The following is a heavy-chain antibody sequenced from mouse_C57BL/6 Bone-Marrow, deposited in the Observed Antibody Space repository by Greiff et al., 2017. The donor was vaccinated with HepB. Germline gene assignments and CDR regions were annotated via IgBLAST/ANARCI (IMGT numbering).Heavy chain of an antibody. CDR2: IHPNSGST. CDR3: ARERGYGSSSFAY. V-gene: IGHV1-64*01. J-gene: IGHJ3*01. D-gene: IGHD1-1*01. CDR1: GYTFTSYW. Sequence: QVQLQQPGAELVKPGASVKLSCKASGYTFTSYWMHWVKQRPGQGLEWIGMIHPNSGSTNYNEKFKSKATLTVDKSSSTAYMQLSSLTSEDSAVYYCARERGYGSSSFAYWGQGTLVTVSA.